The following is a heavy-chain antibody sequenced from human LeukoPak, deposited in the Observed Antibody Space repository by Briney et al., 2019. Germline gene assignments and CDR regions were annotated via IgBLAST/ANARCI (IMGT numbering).Heavy chain of an antibody. V-gene: IGHV4-59*01. Sequence: SETLSLTCAVSGGSINSYYWSWIRQPPGKGLEWIGYIYYRGTTNYNPSLKSRVTISVDTSKNQFSLRLNSVTAADTAVYYCARGRGAAGTWGQGTLVTVSS. CDR2: IYYRGTT. D-gene: IGHD6-13*01. J-gene: IGHJ4*02. CDR3: ARGRGAAGT. CDR1: GGSINSYY.